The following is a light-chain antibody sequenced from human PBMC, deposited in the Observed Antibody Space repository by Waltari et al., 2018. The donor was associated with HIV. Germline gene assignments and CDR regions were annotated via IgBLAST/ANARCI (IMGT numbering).Light chain of an antibody. CDR2: GAS. CDR3: QQYGSSPGT. Sequence: EIVLTQSPGTLSLSPGESATLSCRASQSVGSNFLAWYQQKPGQAPWLLIYGASSRATGIPDRFSGSGSGTDFTLTISRLEPEDIAVYFCQQYGSSPGTFGQGTKLEIK. CDR1: QSVGSNF. J-gene: IGKJ2*01. V-gene: IGKV3-20*01.